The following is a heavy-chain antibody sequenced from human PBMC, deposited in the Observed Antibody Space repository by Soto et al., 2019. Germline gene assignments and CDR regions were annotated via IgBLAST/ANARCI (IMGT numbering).Heavy chain of an antibody. V-gene: IGHV4-59*12. J-gene: IGHJ4*02. CDR3: ARGGFTMVRRFDY. CDR1: GDSISNYY. D-gene: IGHD3-10*01. Sequence: SETLSLTCTVSGDSISNYYCSWIRQSPGKGLEWIGYIYYSGSTYYNPSLKSRVTISVDTSKNQLSLKLSSVTAADTAVYYCARGGFTMVRRFDYWGQGTLVTVSS. CDR2: IYYSGST.